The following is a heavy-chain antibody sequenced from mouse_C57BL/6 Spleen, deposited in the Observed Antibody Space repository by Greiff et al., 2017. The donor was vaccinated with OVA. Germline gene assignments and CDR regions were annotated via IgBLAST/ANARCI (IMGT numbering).Heavy chain of an antibody. CDR3: ARGAPSYYYGSPYAMDY. J-gene: IGHJ4*01. D-gene: IGHD1-1*01. V-gene: IGHV1-72*01. Sequence: QVQLQQPGAELVKPGASVKLSCKASGYTFTSYWMHWVKQRPGRGLEWIGRIDPNSGGTKYNEKFKSKATLTVDKPSRTAYMQLSSLTSEDSAVYYCARGAPSYYYGSPYAMDYWGQGTSVTVSS. CDR2: IDPNSGGT. CDR1: GYTFTSYW.